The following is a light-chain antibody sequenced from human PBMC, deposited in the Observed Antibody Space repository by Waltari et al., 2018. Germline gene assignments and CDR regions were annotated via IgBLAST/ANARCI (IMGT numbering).Light chain of an antibody. V-gene: IGKV3-20*01. J-gene: IGKJ1*01. CDR1: QNVSSNY. CDR3: QQYGRSPWT. CDR2: DAS. Sequence: FVLTQSPGTLSLSPGERVPLSYRASQNVSSNYLAWYQQKPGQAPRLLIYDASNRATGIADRFSGSGSGTDFTLTISRLEPEDVAVYYCQQYGRSPWTFGQGTKVEIK.